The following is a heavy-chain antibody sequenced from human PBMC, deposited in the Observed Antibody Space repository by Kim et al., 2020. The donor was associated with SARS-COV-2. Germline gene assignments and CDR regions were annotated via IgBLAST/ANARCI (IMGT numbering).Heavy chain of an antibody. D-gene: IGHD3-22*01. CDR3: ARGGAYYYDSSGYFQH. Sequence: SVKVSCKASGGTFSSYAISWVRQAPGQGLEWMGGIIPIFGTANYAQKFQGRVTITADESTSTAYMELSSLRSEDTAVYYCARGGAYYYDSSGYFQHWGQGTLVTVSS. V-gene: IGHV1-69*13. CDR2: IIPIFGTA. J-gene: IGHJ1*01. CDR1: GGTFSSYA.